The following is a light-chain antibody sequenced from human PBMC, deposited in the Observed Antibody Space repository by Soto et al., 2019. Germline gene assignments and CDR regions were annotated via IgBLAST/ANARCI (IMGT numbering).Light chain of an antibody. V-gene: IGLV1-40*01. J-gene: IGLJ1*01. CDR2: GDN. CDR3: QSYDSSLGASV. Sequence: QSVLTQPPSVSGAPGQRVTISCTGSSSNIGAGYDVHWYQQLPGTAPKLLIYGDNNRPSGVPDRFSGSKSGTSASLAITGLQAEDEADYYCQSYDSSLGASVFGTGTKLTVL. CDR1: SSNIGAGYD.